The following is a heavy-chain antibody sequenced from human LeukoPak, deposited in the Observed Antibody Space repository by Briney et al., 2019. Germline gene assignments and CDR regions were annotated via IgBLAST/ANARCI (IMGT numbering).Heavy chain of an antibody. CDR3: ARVFGYSSSSWYFDY. V-gene: IGHV1-2*02. J-gene: IGHJ4*02. Sequence: GASVEVSCKASGYTFTGYYMHWVRQAPGQGLEWMGWINPNSGGTNYAQKFQGRVTMTRDTSISTAYMELSRLRSDDTAVYYCARVFGYSSSSWYFDYWGQGTLVTVSS. CDR1: GYTFTGYY. CDR2: INPNSGGT. D-gene: IGHD6-6*01.